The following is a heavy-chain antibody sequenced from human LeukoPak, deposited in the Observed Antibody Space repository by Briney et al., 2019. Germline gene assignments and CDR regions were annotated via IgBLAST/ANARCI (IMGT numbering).Heavy chain of an antibody. CDR2: IRSDGGST. D-gene: IGHD2-2*01. CDR1: GFTFSSYD. J-gene: IGHJ4*02. Sequence: GGSLRLSCAASGFTFSSYDMSWVRQAPGKGLEWVSFIRSDGGSTLYADSVKGRFTISRDNAKNSLYLQMNSLRAEDTAVYYCARDSGSTSGFDYWGQGTLVTVSS. V-gene: IGHV3-48*03. CDR3: ARDSGSTSGFDY.